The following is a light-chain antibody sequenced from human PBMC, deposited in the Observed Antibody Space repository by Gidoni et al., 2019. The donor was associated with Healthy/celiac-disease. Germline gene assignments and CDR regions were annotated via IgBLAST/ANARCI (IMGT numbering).Light chain of an antibody. CDR3: QQYGSSPYT. Sequence: EIVFTQSPGTLSLSPGERATLSCRASQSVRSSYLAWYQQKPGQAPRLLIYGASSRATGIPDRFSGSGSGTGFTLTISRLEPEDFAVYYCQQYGSSPYTFXXXTKLEIK. CDR1: QSVRSSY. CDR2: GAS. J-gene: IGKJ2*01. V-gene: IGKV3-20*01.